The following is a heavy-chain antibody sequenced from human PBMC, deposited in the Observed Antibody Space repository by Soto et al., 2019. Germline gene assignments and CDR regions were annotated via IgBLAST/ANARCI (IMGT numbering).Heavy chain of an antibody. CDR2: IIPIFGTA. CDR1: GGTFSSYA. J-gene: IGHJ3*02. CDR3: ARDRPPYSSRWPRWAFDI. V-gene: IGHV1-69*06. D-gene: IGHD6-13*01. Sequence: SVKVSCKASGGTFSSYAISWVRQAPGQGLEWMGGIIPIFGTANYAQKFQGRVTITADKSTSTAYMELSSQRSEDTAVYYCARDRPPYSSRWPRWAFDIWGQGTMVTVSS.